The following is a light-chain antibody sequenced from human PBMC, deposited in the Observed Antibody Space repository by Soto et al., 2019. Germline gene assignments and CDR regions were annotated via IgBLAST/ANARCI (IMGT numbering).Light chain of an antibody. Sequence: QSALTQPPSASGSPGQSLTISCTGTSSDVGAHNYVSWYQQNPGKAPKLMLYDVNKRPSGVPDRFSGSKSGNTASLTVSGLQAEDEADYYCSSYAGGNNWVFGGGNKLTVL. CDR3: SSYAGGNNWV. V-gene: IGLV2-8*01. CDR2: DVN. CDR1: SSDVGAHNY. J-gene: IGLJ3*02.